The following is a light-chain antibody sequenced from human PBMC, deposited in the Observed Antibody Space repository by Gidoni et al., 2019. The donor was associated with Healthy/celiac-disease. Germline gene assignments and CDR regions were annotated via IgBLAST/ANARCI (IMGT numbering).Light chain of an antibody. J-gene: IGKJ4*01. CDR3: QQRSNWPPLT. Sequence: EIVLTQYPATLSLSPGERATLSCRARQSISSYLAWYQQNPGQAPRLLIYDASNRATGIPARFSGSGSGTDFTLTISSLEPEDFAVYYCQQRSNWPPLTFGGGTRVEIK. V-gene: IGKV3-11*01. CDR2: DAS. CDR1: QSISSY.